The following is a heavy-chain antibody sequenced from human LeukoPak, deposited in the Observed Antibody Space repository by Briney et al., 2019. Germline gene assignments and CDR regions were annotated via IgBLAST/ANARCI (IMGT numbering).Heavy chain of an antibody. D-gene: IGHD1-26*01. CDR2: ISGGGVTT. J-gene: IGHJ3*02. CDR1: GFTLSSCA. V-gene: IGHV3-23*01. Sequence: GGSLRLSCTASGFTLSSCAMSWVRQAPGKGLECVSTISGGGVTTRYADSVRGRFTISRDSSKNTLYLQMNSLRAEDTAIYYCTKGPWDLPHAFDIWGLGTMVTVSS. CDR3: TKGPWDLPHAFDI.